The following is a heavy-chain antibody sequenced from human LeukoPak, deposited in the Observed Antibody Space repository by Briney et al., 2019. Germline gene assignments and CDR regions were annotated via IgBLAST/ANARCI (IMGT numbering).Heavy chain of an antibody. CDR3: ARVPYVFDL. V-gene: IGHV3-74*01. Sequence: GGSLRLSCAASGFTFSNYWMHWVRQAPGKGLVWVSRINRDGSSTDYLDSVKGRFTISRDNARNTLYLQVNSLRAEDTAVYYCARVPYVFDLWGQGTMVTVSS. J-gene: IGHJ3*01. CDR1: GFTFSNYW. CDR2: INRDGSST.